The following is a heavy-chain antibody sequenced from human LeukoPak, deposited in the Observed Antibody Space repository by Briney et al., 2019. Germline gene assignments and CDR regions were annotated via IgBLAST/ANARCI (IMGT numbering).Heavy chain of an antibody. Sequence: GGSLRLSCAASGFTFSSYGMSWVRQAPGKGLEWVSAISGSGGGTYYADSVKGRFTISRDNSKNTLYLQMNSLRAEDTAVYYCARDPYNGSYGDDYYYYMDVWGKGTTVTISS. CDR1: GFTFSSYG. V-gene: IGHV3-23*01. CDR2: ISGSGGGT. J-gene: IGHJ6*03. CDR3: ARDPYNGSYGDDYYYYMDV. D-gene: IGHD1-26*01.